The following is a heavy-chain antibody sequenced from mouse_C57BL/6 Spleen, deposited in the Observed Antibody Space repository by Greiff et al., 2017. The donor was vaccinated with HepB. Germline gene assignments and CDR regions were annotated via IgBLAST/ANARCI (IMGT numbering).Heavy chain of an antibody. Sequence: QVQLKESGPELVKPGASVKISCKASGYAFSSSWMNWVKQRPGKGLEWIGRIYPGDGDTNYNGKFKGKATLTADKSSSTAYMQLSSLTSEDSAVYFCAGIYYDSPHFAYWGQGTLVTVSA. CDR2: IYPGDGDT. V-gene: IGHV1-82*01. J-gene: IGHJ3*01. CDR1: GYAFSSSW. CDR3: AGIYYDSPHFAY. D-gene: IGHD2-4*01.